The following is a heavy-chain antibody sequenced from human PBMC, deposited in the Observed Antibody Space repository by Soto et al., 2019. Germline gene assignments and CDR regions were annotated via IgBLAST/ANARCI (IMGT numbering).Heavy chain of an antibody. D-gene: IGHD3-3*01. CDR2: INPNSGNT. J-gene: IGHJ6*02. CDR1: GYTFTGYY. Sequence: ASVKVSCKASGYTFTGYYMHWVRQAPGQGLEWMGWINPNSGNTNYAQKLQGRVTMTTDTSTSTAYMELRSLRSDDTAVYYCARVPYYDFWSGYSLLRSDYYYYGMDVWGQGTTVTVSS. CDR3: ARVPYYDFWSGYSLLRSDYYYYGMDV. V-gene: IGHV1-18*04.